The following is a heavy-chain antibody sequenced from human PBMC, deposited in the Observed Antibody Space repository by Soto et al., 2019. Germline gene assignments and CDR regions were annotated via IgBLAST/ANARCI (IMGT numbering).Heavy chain of an antibody. D-gene: IGHD2-21*01. J-gene: IGHJ3*01. CDR2: SWHDGRHL. Sequence: QEQLVESGGGMVQPGGSLRLSGAVSGFTLDTYGMHWVRQAAGQGLEWVAVSWHDGRHLDYADSVRGRFTVFRDDSKNTLFLEMNGLRGDDTAVYYCARDWGACTPGECYSHGFDLWGQGTLVTVSS. V-gene: IGHV3-33*01. CDR3: ARDWGACTPGECYSHGFDL. CDR1: GFTLDTYG.